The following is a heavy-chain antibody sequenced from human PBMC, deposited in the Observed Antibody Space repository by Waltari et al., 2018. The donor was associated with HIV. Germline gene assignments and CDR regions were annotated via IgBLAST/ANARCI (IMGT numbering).Heavy chain of an antibody. V-gene: IGHV3-49*03. J-gene: IGHJ4*02. CDR2: IRSKAYGGTT. CDR1: AFTFGDYV. Sequence: EVQLVESGVGLVQPGRSLRLPCTASAFTFGDYVMSWFRQAPGKGLEWVGFIRSKAYGGTTEYAASVKGRFTISRDDSKSIAYLQMNSLKTEDTAVYYCTRDGLYYDFWSGYPGYWGQGTLVTVSS. D-gene: IGHD3-3*01. CDR3: TRDGLYYDFWSGYPGY.